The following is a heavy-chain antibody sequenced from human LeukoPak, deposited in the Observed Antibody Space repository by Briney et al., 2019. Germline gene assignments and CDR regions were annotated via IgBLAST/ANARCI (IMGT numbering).Heavy chain of an antibody. Sequence: GGSLRLSRAASGFTFSSYSMNWVRQAPGKGLEWVSSISSSSSYIYYADSVKGRFTISRGNSKNTLYLQMNSLRAEDTAVYYCAKDMGLLGGSLNWFDPWGQGTLVTVSS. J-gene: IGHJ5*02. CDR1: GFTFSSYS. D-gene: IGHD1-26*01. CDR2: ISSSSSYI. CDR3: AKDMGLLGGSLNWFDP. V-gene: IGHV3-21*04.